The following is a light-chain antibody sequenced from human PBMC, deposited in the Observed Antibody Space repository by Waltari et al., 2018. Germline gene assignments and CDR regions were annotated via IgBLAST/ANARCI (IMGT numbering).Light chain of an antibody. CDR3: CSFAGTYTWV. Sequence: SALTQPRSVSGSPGQSVTISCTGTTSDVGGYNYVSWYQHHPGKAPKLMIFDVTQRPSGVPDRFAGSQSANTASLTISWLQAEDEADYYCCSFAGTYTWVFGGGTKVTVL. CDR2: DVT. V-gene: IGLV2-11*01. CDR1: TSDVGGYNY. J-gene: IGLJ3*02.